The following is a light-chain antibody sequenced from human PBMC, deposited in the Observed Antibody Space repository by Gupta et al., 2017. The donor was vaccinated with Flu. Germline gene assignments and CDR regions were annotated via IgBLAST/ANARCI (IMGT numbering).Light chain of an antibody. Sequence: RAASISCRSSQSLVYSDGNTYLHWFQQRPGQSPRRLIYQVSHRESGVPDRFSGSGSGTDFTLKISRVEAEDVGVYYCMQGSRWPWAFGQGTKVEIK. CDR2: QVS. CDR1: QSLVYSDGNTY. J-gene: IGKJ1*01. V-gene: IGKV2-30*01. CDR3: MQGSRWPWA.